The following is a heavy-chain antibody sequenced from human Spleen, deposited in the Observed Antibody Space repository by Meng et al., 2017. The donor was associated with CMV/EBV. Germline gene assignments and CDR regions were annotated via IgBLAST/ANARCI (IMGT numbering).Heavy chain of an antibody. CDR3: ARDNNWGPDY. CDR2: IHPHRGDT. CDR1: GYTFTAHY. D-gene: IGHD7-27*01. Sequence: SVKVSCKASGYTFTAHYFHWVRQAPGQGLEWMGWIHPHRGDTNYAQQFQGRVTLTRDTSINPGYMELTRLTSDDTAVYYCARDNNWGPDYWGQGTLVTVSS. J-gene: IGHJ4*02. V-gene: IGHV1-2*02.